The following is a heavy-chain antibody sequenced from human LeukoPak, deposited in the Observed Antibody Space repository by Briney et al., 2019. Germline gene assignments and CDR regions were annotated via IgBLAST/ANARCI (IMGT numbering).Heavy chain of an antibody. D-gene: IGHD3-22*01. J-gene: IGHJ4*02. CDR3: ARDPSYYYDISGHILPYFDY. CDR2: ISSSSSYI. CDR1: GFTFSSYS. V-gene: IGHV3-21*01. Sequence: PGGSLRLSCAASGFTFSSYSMNWVRQAPGKGLEWVSSISSSSSYIYYADSVKGRFTISRDNAKNSLYLQMNSLRAEDTAVYYCARDPSYYYDISGHILPYFDYWGQGTLVTVSS.